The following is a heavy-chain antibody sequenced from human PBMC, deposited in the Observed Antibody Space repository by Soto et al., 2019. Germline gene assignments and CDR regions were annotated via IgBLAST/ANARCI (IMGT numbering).Heavy chain of an antibody. CDR1: GDSISSND. CDR2: LYDNGST. J-gene: IGHJ6*03. D-gene: IGHD3-10*01. Sequence: SETLSLTCTVSGDSISSNDWSWIRQPPGKGLEWIAYLYDNGSTKYNPSLRSRVTISADTSKNQFSLKVTSVTAADTAVYYCARHVRERSPWRRQYYYMDVWDKGTTVTVSS. V-gene: IGHV4-59*08. CDR3: ARHVRERSPWRRQYYYMDV.